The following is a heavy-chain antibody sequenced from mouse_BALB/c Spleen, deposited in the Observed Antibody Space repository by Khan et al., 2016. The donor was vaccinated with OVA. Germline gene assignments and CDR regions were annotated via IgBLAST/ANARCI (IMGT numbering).Heavy chain of an antibody. V-gene: IGHV1-4*01. CDR1: GYSFTSYT. CDR2: IIPNNGYT. D-gene: IGHD2-12*01. Sequence: QVQLKQSGAELARPSPSVTLSCKVSGYSFTSYTIHWINLRPGRGLQWIGCIIPNNGYTNYNPKFKDKATFTPDTSSTTAYMQLNSLTTDDSAVYTCERDRAYYRNNDWIDYWGQGTLVTVSS. CDR3: ERDRAYYRNNDWIDY. J-gene: IGHJ3*01.